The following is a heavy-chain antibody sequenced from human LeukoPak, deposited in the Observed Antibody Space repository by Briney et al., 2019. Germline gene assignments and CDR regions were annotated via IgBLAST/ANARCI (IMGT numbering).Heavy chain of an antibody. J-gene: IGHJ4*02. D-gene: IGHD1-26*01. CDR3: ARDGLYSGSYYF. CDR1: GDSITDYY. Sequence: PSETLSLTCTVSGDSITDYYWTWLRQPPGKGLEWIGYISYSGSTSYNPSLKSRVTISADTSKNHFSLRLTSVTAADTAVYYCARDGLYSGSYYFWGQGTLVTVSS. CDR2: ISYSGST. V-gene: IGHV4-59*01.